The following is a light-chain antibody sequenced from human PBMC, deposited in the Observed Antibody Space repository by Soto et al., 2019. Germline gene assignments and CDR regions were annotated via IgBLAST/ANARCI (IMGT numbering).Light chain of an antibody. J-gene: IGLJ2*01. CDR2: NVS. CDR3: SSYTSSTTLI. Sequence: QSALTQPASVSGSPGQSITISCTGTSSDIGGYNYVSWYQQNPGKAPKLMIYNVSNRPSGVSNRVSASKSGNTASLTISGLQAEDEADYYCSSYTSSTTLIFGGGTKLTVL. CDR1: SSDIGGYNY. V-gene: IGLV2-14*01.